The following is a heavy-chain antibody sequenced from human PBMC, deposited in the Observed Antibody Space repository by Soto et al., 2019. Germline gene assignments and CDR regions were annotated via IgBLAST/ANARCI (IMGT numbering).Heavy chain of an antibody. CDR1: GFTLSSYS. CDR2: ISGSGGTI. D-gene: IGHD2-2*01. J-gene: IGHJ6*02. Sequence: EVQLVESGGGLVQPGGSLRLSCAASGFTLSSYSMHWVRQAPGKGLEWVSYISGSGGTIYYADSVKGRFTISRDNAKNSLSVQMNSLRDEDTAVYFCARSQGSSTSLEIYYYYYYGMDVWGQGTTVTVSS. CDR3: ARSQGSSTSLEIYYYYYYGMDV. V-gene: IGHV3-48*02.